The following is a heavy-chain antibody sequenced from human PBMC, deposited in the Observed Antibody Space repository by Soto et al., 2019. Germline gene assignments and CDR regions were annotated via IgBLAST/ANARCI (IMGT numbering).Heavy chain of an antibody. V-gene: IGHV3-23*01. D-gene: IGHD3-10*02. CDR1: GFTFRGYA. CDR2: ITGSGDST. Sequence: EEQLLESGGGLAQPGGSLRLSCAASGFTFRGYAMSWVRQAPGKGPEWVEGITGSGDSTYHAKSVKGRFIISRDNSKNTLYFEINSLRAENTVVHYCARANVASHAPLDCWGHATLVAVSS. J-gene: IGHJ4*01. CDR3: ARANVASHAPLDC.